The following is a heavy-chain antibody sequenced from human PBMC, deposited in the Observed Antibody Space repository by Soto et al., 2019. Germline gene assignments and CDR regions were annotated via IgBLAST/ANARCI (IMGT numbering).Heavy chain of an antibody. CDR3: AKDPSSDLWSVYYYFDD. CDR1: GFTFGSHA. CDR2: IRGSGGSA. J-gene: IGHJ4*02. V-gene: IGHV3-23*01. D-gene: IGHD3-3*01. Sequence: EGQLWESGGGLVQPGGSLRLSCAASGFTFGSHAMIWVRQSPGKGLAWVSAIRGSGGSAYYADSVKGRFTISRAASINTLYLQMNGLSADDTAVYDWAKDPSSDLWSVYYYFDDWGQGTPVTVSS.